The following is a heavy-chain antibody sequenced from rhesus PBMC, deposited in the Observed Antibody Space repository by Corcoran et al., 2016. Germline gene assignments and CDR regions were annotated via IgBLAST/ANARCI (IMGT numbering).Heavy chain of an antibody. CDR1: GGSFSSYW. V-gene: IGHV4-80*01. J-gene: IGHJ4*01. CDR2: INGNSGST. CDR3: ARYSRIAAAGFRFDY. D-gene: IGHD6-31*01. Sequence: QVQLQESGPGLVKPSETLSLTCAVSGGSFSSYWWSWIRQPPGKGLEWIVEINGNSGSTNYNPSLRSRVTISKDASKNQFSLKLSSVTAADTAVYYCARYSRIAAAGFRFDYWGQGVLVTVSS.